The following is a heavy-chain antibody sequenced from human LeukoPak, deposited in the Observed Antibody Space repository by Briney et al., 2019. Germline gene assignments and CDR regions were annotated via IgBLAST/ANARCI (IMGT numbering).Heavy chain of an antibody. CDR1: GFTFSSYG. CDR2: IWYDGSNK. Sequence: GGSLRLSCAASGFTFSSYGMHWVRQAPGKGLEWVAVIWYDGSNKYYADSVKGRFTISRDNSKNTLYLQMNSPRAEDTAVYYCAKVKWGSRNFDYWGQGTLVTVSS. J-gene: IGHJ4*02. CDR3: AKVKWGSRNFDY. D-gene: IGHD2-2*01. V-gene: IGHV3-33*06.